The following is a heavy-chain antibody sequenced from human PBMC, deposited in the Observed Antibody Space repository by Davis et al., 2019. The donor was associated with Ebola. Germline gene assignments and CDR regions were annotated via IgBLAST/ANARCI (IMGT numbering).Heavy chain of an antibody. CDR1: GDSISSSNW. D-gene: IGHD5-18*01. CDR2: ISQSGST. V-gene: IGHV4-4*02. J-gene: IGHJ3*02. Sequence: SETLSLTCAVSGDSISSSNWWSWVRQPPGKGLEWIGEISQSGSTNYNPSLKSRVTISVDTSKNQFSLKLSSVTAADTAVYYCAGYSYGQGAFDIWGQGTMVTVSS. CDR3: AGYSYGQGAFDI.